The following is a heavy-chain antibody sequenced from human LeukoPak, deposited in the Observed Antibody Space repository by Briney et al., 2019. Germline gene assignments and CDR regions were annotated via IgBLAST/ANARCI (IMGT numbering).Heavy chain of an antibody. CDR1: GFTFSNYP. J-gene: IGHJ4*02. Sequence: PGGSLRLSCAASGFTFSNYPMHWVRQTPGQGLEWVAMTSYDGSTTYYTDSVKGRFTISRDNSKNTLFLQMNSLRADNTAVYYCARVTVTKGFDYWGQGTLVTVSS. CDR3: ARVTVTKGFDY. CDR2: TSYDGSTT. D-gene: IGHD4-17*01. V-gene: IGHV3-30*04.